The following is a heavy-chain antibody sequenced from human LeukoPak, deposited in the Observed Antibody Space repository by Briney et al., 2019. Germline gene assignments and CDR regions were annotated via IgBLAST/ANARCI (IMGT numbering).Heavy chain of an antibody. CDR2: ISGSGGST. D-gene: IGHD4-11*01. J-gene: IGHJ3*02. V-gene: IGHV3-23*01. CDR1: EFTFSSYA. CDR3: ARDPNSDYIGAFDM. Sequence: QPGGSLRLSCAASEFTFSSYAMTWVRQAPGKGLEWVSSISGSGGSTQYADSVQGRFAISRDNSKNTLYLQMNSLRAEDTAVYFCARDPNSDYIGAFDMWGRGTMVSVSS.